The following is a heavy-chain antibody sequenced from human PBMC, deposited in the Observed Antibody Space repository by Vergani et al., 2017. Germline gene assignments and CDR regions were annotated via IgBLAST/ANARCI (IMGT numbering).Heavy chain of an antibody. Sequence: EVQLVESGGGLVKPGGSLRLSCAASGLTFSSYSMNWVRQAPGKGLEWVSSISSSSSYIYYADSVKGRFTISRDNAKNSLYLQMNSLRAEDTAVYYCARDRNGLLGYWGQGTLVTVSS. V-gene: IGHV3-21*01. D-gene: IGHD2-15*01. CDR3: ARDRNGLLGY. J-gene: IGHJ4*02. CDR1: GLTFSSYS. CDR2: ISSSSSYI.